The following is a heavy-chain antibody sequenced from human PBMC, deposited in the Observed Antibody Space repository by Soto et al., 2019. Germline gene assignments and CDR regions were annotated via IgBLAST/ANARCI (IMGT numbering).Heavy chain of an antibody. CDR1: GGSSSSFY. CDR2: VNHSGSP. Sequence: LSLTCAVYGGSSSSFYWSWIRQSPGKGLEWIGEVNHSGSPIYNPSLKTRATISLDASRNQFSLTLHSLTAADTAVYYRSEQTSAGYIDARGQGPLATVSS. V-gene: IGHV4-34*01. D-gene: IGHD6-13*01. J-gene: IGHJ4*02. CDR3: SEQTSAGYIDA.